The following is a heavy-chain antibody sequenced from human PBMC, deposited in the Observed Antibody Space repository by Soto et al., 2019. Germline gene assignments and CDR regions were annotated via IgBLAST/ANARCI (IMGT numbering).Heavy chain of an antibody. CDR3: ARTALGWFDP. Sequence: PSETLSLTCTVSGGSISSYYWSWIRQPPGKGLEWIGYIYYSGNTNYNPSLKSRVTISVDTAKNQFSLKLSSVTAADTAVYYCARTALGWFDPWGQGTLVTVSS. CDR1: GGSISSYY. V-gene: IGHV4-59*01. D-gene: IGHD2-21*02. CDR2: IYYSGNT. J-gene: IGHJ5*02.